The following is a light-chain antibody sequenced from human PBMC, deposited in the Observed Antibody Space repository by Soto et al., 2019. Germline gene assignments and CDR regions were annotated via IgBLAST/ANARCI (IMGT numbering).Light chain of an antibody. V-gene: IGKV4-1*01. J-gene: IGKJ3*01. CDR2: WAS. Sequence: DIVMTQSPDSLALSLGERATINCKSSRTVLSSSNNKNFLAWYQQKPRQPPTLLIYWASTRESGVPDRFSGSGSGTDFTLTISSLQAEDVAVYYGQQYYSSPFTFGPGTKVEIK. CDR1: RTVLSSSNNKNF. CDR3: QQYYSSPFT.